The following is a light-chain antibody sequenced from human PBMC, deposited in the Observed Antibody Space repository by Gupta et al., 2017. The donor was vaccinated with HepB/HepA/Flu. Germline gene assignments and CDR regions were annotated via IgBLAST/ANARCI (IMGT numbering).Light chain of an antibody. CDR3: QQYNSYSGMCS. CDR1: QSISTW. V-gene: IGKV1-5*03. J-gene: IGKJ2*04. Sequence: DIQLTQSPSTLSASVGDRVTITCRASQSISTWLAWYQQKPGNAPNLLIYRASTLESGVPSRFSGSGSGTEFTLTISSLQPDDFATYYCQQYNSYSGMCSFGQGTKLEMK. CDR2: RAS.